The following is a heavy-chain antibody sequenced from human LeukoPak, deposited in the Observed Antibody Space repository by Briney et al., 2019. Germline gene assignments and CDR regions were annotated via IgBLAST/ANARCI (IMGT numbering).Heavy chain of an antibody. CDR3: ARLRITMIVGKYFDY. D-gene: IGHD3-22*01. Sequence: SETLSLTCIVSGGSISSSSYNWGWIRQPPGKGLEWIGSIYYSGTTYYNPSPKSRLTISVDTSKNQFSLKLSSVTAADTAVYYCARLRITMIVGKYFDYWGQGTLVTVSS. CDR1: GGSISSSSYN. CDR2: IYYSGTT. V-gene: IGHV4-39*07. J-gene: IGHJ4*02.